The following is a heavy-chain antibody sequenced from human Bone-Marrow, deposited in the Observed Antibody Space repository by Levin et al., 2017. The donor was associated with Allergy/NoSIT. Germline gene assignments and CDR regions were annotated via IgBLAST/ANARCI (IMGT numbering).Heavy chain of an antibody. CDR3: ARDMGYSTGWGGFYFDY. V-gene: IGHV3-49*03. J-gene: IGHJ4*02. D-gene: IGHD6-19*01. CDR2: IRSKTFTGTP. CDR1: GFNFGDYA. Sequence: PGGSLRLSCTASGFNFGDYAMSWFRLAPGKGPEWVGFIRSKTFTGTPEYAASVKGRFTISRDDSKSVAHLQMNSLRAEDTDVYYCARDMGYSTGWGGFYFDYWGQGALVTVSS.